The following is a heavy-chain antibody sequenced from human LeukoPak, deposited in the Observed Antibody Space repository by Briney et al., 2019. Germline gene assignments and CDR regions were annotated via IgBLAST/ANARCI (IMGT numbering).Heavy chain of an antibody. D-gene: IGHD2-2*01. CDR1: GYTFTDYY. Sequence: ASVKVSCKASGYTFTDYYMHWVQQAPGQGLEWMGWINPNSGDTNYAQKFQGRVTMTRDTSISTAHMELSRLRSDDTAVYYCARANFLYCSSTTCLFDYWGQGTPVIVSS. V-gene: IGHV1-2*02. CDR3: ARANFLYCSSTTCLFDY. J-gene: IGHJ4*02. CDR2: INPNSGDT.